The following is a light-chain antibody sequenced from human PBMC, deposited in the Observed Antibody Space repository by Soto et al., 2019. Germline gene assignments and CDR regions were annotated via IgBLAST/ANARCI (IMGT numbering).Light chain of an antibody. CDR3: AAWDDSLESVV. CDR2: AVS. CDR1: SSDIGSYNH. J-gene: IGLJ2*01. V-gene: IGLV2-14*03. Sequence: QSALTQPASVSGSPGQSITISCSGTSSDIGSYNHVAWYQQFPGKSPKLMIYAVSDRPSGVSDRFSGSKSGTSGSLAISGLRSEDEAEYYCAAWDDSLESVVFGGGTKLTVL.